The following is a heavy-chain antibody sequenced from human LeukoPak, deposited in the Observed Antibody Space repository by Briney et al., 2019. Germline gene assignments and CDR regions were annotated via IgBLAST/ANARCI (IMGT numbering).Heavy chain of an antibody. J-gene: IGHJ3*01. CDR3: TRDLRIAMIADAFDL. Sequence: SGGSLRPSCAASGFTFDDYSMNWVRQAPGKGLEWVSFISSSSGYIFYADSMKGRFTISRDNAKNSLYLQMNSLRAEDTAIYYCTRDLRIAMIADAFDLWGQGTMVTVSS. CDR1: GFTFDDYS. CDR2: ISSSSGYI. V-gene: IGHV3-21*01. D-gene: IGHD3-22*01.